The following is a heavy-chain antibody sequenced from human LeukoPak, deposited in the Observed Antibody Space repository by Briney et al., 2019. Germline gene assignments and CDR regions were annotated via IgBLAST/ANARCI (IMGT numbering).Heavy chain of an antibody. J-gene: IGHJ4*02. CDR1: GFTFDDYA. CDR3: ARSRNYAFDY. V-gene: IGHV3-9*01. Sequence: GRSLRLSCAASGFTFDDYAMHWVRQAQGKGLEWVSGISWNSGSIGYADSVKGRFTISRDNAKNSLYLQMNSLRDEDTAVYYCARSRNYAFDYWGQGTLVTVSS. D-gene: IGHD1-7*01. CDR2: ISWNSGSI.